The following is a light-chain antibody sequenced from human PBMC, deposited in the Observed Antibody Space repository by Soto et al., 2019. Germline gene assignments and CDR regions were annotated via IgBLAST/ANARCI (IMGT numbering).Light chain of an antibody. V-gene: IGLV2-14*01. CDR1: SNDVGVYDF. Sequence: QSVLTQPASVSGSPGQSITISCTGTSNDVGVYDFVSWYQHHPGKAPKLIIYDVNNRPSGLSNRFSGSKSGNTASLTISGLQTEDEADYYCCSYTSSHTRVFGTGTKVTVL. CDR2: DVN. J-gene: IGLJ1*01. CDR3: CSYTSSHTRV.